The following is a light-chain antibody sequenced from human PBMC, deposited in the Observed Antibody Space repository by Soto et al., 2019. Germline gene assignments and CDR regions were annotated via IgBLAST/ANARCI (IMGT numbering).Light chain of an antibody. CDR2: DVT. Sequence: QSALTQPPSASGSPGQSVTISCTGTSSDIGGYNYVAWYQQHPGKAPQVLIFDVTKRPAGVPDRFSGSKSGNTASLTVSGLQAEDEAGYSCSSYAGINNLGIFGGGTKLTVL. CDR3: SSYAGINNLGI. J-gene: IGLJ2*01. CDR1: SSDIGGYNY. V-gene: IGLV2-8*01.